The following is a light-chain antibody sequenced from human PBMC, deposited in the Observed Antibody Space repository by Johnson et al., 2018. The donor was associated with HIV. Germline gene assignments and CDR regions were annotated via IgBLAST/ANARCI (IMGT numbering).Light chain of an antibody. CDR1: SSNIGNNY. CDR3: AAWDSGQGAHYV. CDR2: DNN. J-gene: IGLJ1*01. Sequence: QSVLTQPPSVSAAPGQKVTISCSGSSSNIGNNYVSWYQQLPGTAPKLLIYDNNKRPSGIPDRFSGSKSATSATLGITGLQTGDEADYYCAAWDSGQGAHYVFGTGTKVTVL. V-gene: IGLV1-51*01.